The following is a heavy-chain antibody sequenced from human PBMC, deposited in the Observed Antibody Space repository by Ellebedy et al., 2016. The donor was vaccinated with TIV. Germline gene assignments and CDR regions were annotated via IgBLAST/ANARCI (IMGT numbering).Heavy chain of an antibody. J-gene: IGHJ3*02. D-gene: IGHD4-17*01. CDR1: GFSFRSYW. Sequence: GGSLRLSCAAYGFSFRSYWMSWVRQAPGRGLEWVANIKQDESQRYYVDSVKGRFTISRDNTKSSLYLQMNSLRAEDTAVYFCATDGSYGDFRSPAHAFEIWGQGTVVAVSS. CDR3: ATDGSYGDFRSPAHAFEI. CDR2: IKQDESQR. V-gene: IGHV3-7*01.